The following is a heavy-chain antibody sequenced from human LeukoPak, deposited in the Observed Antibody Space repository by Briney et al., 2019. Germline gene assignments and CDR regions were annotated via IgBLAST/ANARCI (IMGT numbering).Heavy chain of an antibody. Sequence: PSETLSLTCTVSGGSISSYYWSWIRQPPGKGLEWIGYIYYSGSTNYNPSLKSRVTISVDTSKNQFSLKLSSVTAADTAVYYCASWAPGGYAWFDPWGQGTLVTVSS. V-gene: IGHV4-59*08. CDR2: IYYSGST. CDR1: GGSISSYY. J-gene: IGHJ5*02. D-gene: IGHD2-15*01. CDR3: ASWAPGGYAWFDP.